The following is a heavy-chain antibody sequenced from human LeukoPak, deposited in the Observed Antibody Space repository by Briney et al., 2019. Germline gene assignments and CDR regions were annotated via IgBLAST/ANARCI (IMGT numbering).Heavy chain of an antibody. CDR3: ARDPLAYYDFWSGYINWFDA. CDR2: IIPIFGTA. CDR1: GGPLSSYA. Sequence: SGKFSCSASGGPLSSYAISWVRGAAGQGLEWMGGIIPIFGTANYAQTFQGRVTITADESTSTAYMELSSLRSEATAVYYSARDPLAYYDFWSGYINWFDAWGQGTLVTVSS. J-gene: IGHJ5*02. D-gene: IGHD3-3*01. V-gene: IGHV1-69*01.